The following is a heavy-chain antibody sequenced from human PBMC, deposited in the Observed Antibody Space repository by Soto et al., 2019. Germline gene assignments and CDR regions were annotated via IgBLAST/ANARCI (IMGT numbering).Heavy chain of an antibody. J-gene: IGHJ4*02. Sequence: SVPLSLTCTVSVVSSSSDYLIWIMQPTGKGLEWLGYIYSSASTSPTPPLQSRVTISVDPPTNQFHLQLRSVTAADTAVYYCASSPRGSYFDYWGQGTLVTVSS. CDR2: IYSSAST. D-gene: IGHD1-26*01. V-gene: IGHV4-59*04. CDR3: ASSPRGSYFDY. CDR1: VVSSSSDY.